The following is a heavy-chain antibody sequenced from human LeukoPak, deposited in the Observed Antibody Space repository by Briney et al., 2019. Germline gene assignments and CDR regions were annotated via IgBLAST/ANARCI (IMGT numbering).Heavy chain of an antibody. J-gene: IGHJ4*02. CDR2: IIPIFGTA. CDR1: GGTFSSYA. V-gene: IGHV1-69*13. CDR3: ARGGDILTEGGGYDY. D-gene: IGHD3-9*01. Sequence: ASVKVSCKASGGTFSSYAISWVRQAPGQGLEWMGGIIPIFGTANYAQKFQGRVTITADESTSTAYMELSSLRSEDTAVYYCARGGDILTEGGGYDYWGQGTLVTVSP.